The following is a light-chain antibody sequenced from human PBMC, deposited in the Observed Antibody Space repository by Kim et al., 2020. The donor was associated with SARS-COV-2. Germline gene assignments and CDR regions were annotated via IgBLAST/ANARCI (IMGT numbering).Light chain of an antibody. CDR1: RLGNKY. Sequence: SYELTQPPSVSVSPGQTVSITCSGDRLGNKYACWYQQRPGQSPVLVIYQDYKRPSGIPGRFSGSNSGNTATLTISGTQALDEADYYCQAWDSTNVIFGGG. CDR2: QDY. CDR3: QAWDSTNVI. V-gene: IGLV3-1*01. J-gene: IGLJ2*01.